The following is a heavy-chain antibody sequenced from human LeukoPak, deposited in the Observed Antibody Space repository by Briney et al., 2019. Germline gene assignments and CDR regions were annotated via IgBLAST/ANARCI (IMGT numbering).Heavy chain of an antibody. D-gene: IGHD3-10*01. CDR1: GGSFSGYY. CDR3: ARGAGAPGPSYYYGPGRSTNWFDP. V-gene: IGHV4-34*01. Sequence: PSETLSLTCAVYGGSFSGYYWSWIRQPPGKGLEWIGEINHSGSTNYNPSLKSRVTISVDTSKNQFSPKLSSVTAADTAVYYCARGAGAPGPSYYYGPGRSTNWFDPWGQGTLVTVSS. J-gene: IGHJ5*02. CDR2: INHSGST.